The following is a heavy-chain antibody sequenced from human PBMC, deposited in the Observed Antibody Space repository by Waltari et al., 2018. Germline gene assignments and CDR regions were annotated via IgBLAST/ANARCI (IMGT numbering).Heavy chain of an antibody. CDR3: VRRDNINWYYFEY. J-gene: IGHJ4*02. D-gene: IGHD1-20*01. V-gene: IGHV5-51*01. CDR1: GYSFTGYS. CDR2: IHPGDSDT. Sequence: EVQLVQSGPEVKKPGESLKISCEASGYSFTGYSIGWVRQMPGKGLEWRGIIHPGDSDTRYGSSFQGQVTVSADKSINTAYLQWSSLKASDTAMYYCVRRDNINWYYFEYWGQGTLVTVSS.